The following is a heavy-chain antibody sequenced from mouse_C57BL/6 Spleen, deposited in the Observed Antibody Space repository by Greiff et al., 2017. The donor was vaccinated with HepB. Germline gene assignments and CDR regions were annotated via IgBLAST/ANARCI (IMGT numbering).Heavy chain of an antibody. Sequence: EVKLQESGPGLVKPSQSLSLTCSVTGYSITSGYYWNWLRQFPGNKLEWMGYISYDGSNNYNPSLKNRISITRDTSKNQFFLKLNSVTTEDTATYYCARNYGSSHWYFDVWGTGTTVTVSS. CDR2: ISYDGSN. V-gene: IGHV3-6*01. J-gene: IGHJ1*03. CDR3: ARNYGSSHWYFDV. D-gene: IGHD1-1*01. CDR1: GYSITSGYY.